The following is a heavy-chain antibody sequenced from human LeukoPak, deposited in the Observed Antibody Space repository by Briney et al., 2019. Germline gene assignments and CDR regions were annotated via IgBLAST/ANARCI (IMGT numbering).Heavy chain of an antibody. CDR2: IKQDGSET. CDR3: ARDPGGYDFSFWFDP. J-gene: IGHJ5*02. CDR1: GFTLSNYW. Sequence: GGSLRLSCAASGFTLSNYWMSWVRQAPGKGLEWVANIKQDGSETYYVDSVRGRFTFSRDNAENSVYLQMNSLRAEDTAVYYCARDPGGYDFSFWFDPWGQGTLVTVSS. D-gene: IGHD5-12*01. V-gene: IGHV3-7*01.